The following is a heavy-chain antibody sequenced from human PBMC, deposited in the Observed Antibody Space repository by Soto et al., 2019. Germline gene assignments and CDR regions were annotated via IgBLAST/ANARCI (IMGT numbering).Heavy chain of an antibody. V-gene: IGHV1-18*01. D-gene: IGHD3-3*01. J-gene: IGHJ6*03. CDR1: GYTFTNYA. CDR3: ARAGRLRTRGFFYYMDV. CDR2: RSAYNGDT. Sequence: ASAKVSCKSSGYTFTNYAINWVRQAPGQGLEWMGWRSAYNGDTKYAQMFQGRVTMTTDTSTSTAYMELRSLRSDDTAVYYCARAGRLRTRGFFYYMDVWGTGTTVTVSS.